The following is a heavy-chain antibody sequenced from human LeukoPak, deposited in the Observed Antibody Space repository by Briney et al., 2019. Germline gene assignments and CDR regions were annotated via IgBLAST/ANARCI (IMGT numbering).Heavy chain of an antibody. CDR1: GFTFSSYE. CDR2: ISSSGSTI. D-gene: IGHD3-10*01. V-gene: IGHV3-48*03. J-gene: IGHJ4*02. CDR3: ARDWWTRYGSGSFDY. Sequence: GGSLRLSCAASGFTFSSYEMNWVRQAPGKGLEWVSYISSSGSTIYYADSVKGRFTISRDNAKNSLYLQMNSLRAEDTAVYYCARDWWTRYGSGSFDYWGQGTLVTASS.